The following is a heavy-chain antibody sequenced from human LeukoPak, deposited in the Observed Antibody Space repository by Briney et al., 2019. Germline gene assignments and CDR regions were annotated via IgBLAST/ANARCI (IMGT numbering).Heavy chain of an antibody. D-gene: IGHD3-10*01. CDR1: GGSITNYW. V-gene: IGHV4-59*01. CDR2: IYYSGST. Sequence: SETLSLTCTVSGGSITNYWWSWMRQPPGKGLEWIGHIYYSGSTNYNPSLKSRLTISVDTSKNQFSLRLSSVTAADTAVYYCARDSGTTGEVKFDPWGQGTLVTVSS. CDR3: ARDSGTTGEVKFDP. J-gene: IGHJ5*02.